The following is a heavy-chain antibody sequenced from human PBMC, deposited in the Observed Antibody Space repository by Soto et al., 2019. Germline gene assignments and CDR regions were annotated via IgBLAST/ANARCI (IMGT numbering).Heavy chain of an antibody. D-gene: IGHD2-8*01. CDR2: IFPGDSDT. Sequence: EVQLVQSGAEAKKPGESLRISCKGSGYNFANFWIGWVRQMPGKGLEWMGMIFPGDSDTKNSPSLEGQITMSVDKSDSSAYLQWRSLKASDTAIYYCAAGYSTCLDAFDIWGQGTMVTVSS. CDR3: AAGYSTCLDAFDI. J-gene: IGHJ3*02. CDR1: GYNFANFW. V-gene: IGHV5-51*01.